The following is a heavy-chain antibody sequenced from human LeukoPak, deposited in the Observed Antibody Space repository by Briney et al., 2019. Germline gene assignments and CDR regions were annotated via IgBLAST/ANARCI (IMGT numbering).Heavy chain of an antibody. CDR1: GGSISSYY. J-gene: IGHJ6*02. CDR2: IYYSGST. D-gene: IGHD1-7*01. Sequence: SETLSLTCSVSGGSISSYYWSWIRQPPGKGLEWIGYIYYSGSTNYNPSLKSRVAISVDTSKNQFSLKLSSVTAADTAVYYCARDNWNYGSSMDVWGQGTTVTVSS. V-gene: IGHV4-59*01. CDR3: ARDNWNYGSSMDV.